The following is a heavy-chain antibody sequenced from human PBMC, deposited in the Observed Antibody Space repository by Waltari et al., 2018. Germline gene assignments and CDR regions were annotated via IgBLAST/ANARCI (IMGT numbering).Heavy chain of an antibody. D-gene: IGHD2-2*01. V-gene: IGHV3-15*01. CDR2: LKSKAEGGKT. CDR3: TTEGGRTWPMY. J-gene: IGHJ4*02. Sequence: EVQLVESGGGLVKPGDSLRLSCVASGFTFANAWINWVRQAPGKGLEGVGRLKSKAEGGKTDYAAPVKGRFAISRDDSKDTAYLQMNSLKTEDTAMYFCTTEGGRTWPMYWGQGTLVTVSS. CDR1: GFTFANAW.